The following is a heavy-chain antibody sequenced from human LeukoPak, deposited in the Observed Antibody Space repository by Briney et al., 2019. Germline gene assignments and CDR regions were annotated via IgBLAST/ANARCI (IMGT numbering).Heavy chain of an antibody. D-gene: IGHD5-24*01. V-gene: IGHV4-39*07. Sequence: SETLSLTCTVSGGSISSSSYYWGWIRQPPGKGLEWIGSICYSGSTYYNPSLKSRVTISVDTSKNQFSLKLSSVTAADTAVYYCARVRRRGFLEMATTYYFDYWGQGTLVTVSS. CDR1: GGSISSSSYY. J-gene: IGHJ4*02. CDR2: ICYSGST. CDR3: ARVRRRGFLEMATTYYFDY.